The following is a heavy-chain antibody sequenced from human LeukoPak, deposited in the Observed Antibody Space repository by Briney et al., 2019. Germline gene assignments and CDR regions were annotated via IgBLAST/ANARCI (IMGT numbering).Heavy chain of an antibody. J-gene: IGHJ4*02. Sequence: ASVNVSCKASGYAFTSYGISWVRRAPGQGLEWMGWISTYNGNTDYAQKFQGRVTMTTDTSTSTAYMELRSLRSDDTAVYYCARYPSYSSNWYYDYWGQGTLVTVSS. D-gene: IGHD6-13*01. CDR2: ISTYNGNT. V-gene: IGHV1-18*01. CDR1: GYAFTSYG. CDR3: ARYPSYSSNWYYDY.